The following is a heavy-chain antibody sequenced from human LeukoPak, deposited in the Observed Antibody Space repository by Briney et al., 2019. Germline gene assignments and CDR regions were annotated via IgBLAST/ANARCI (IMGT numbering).Heavy chain of an antibody. J-gene: IGHJ4*02. Sequence: GGSLRLSCAASGFTFSSYSMNWVRQAPGKGLEWVSSISSSSSYIYYADSVKGRFTISRDNAKNSLYLQMNSLRAEDTAVYYCASTDIVATIGLDYWGQGTLVTVSS. CDR2: ISSSSSYI. V-gene: IGHV3-21*01. CDR1: GFTFSSYS. D-gene: IGHD5-12*01. CDR3: ASTDIVATIGLDY.